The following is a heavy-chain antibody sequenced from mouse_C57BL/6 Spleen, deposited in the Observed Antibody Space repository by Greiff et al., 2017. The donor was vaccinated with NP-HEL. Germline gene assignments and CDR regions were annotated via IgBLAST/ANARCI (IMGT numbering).Heavy chain of an antibody. D-gene: IGHD2-2*01. Sequence: EVQLQQSGPELVKPGASVKISCKASGYTFTDYYMNWVKQSHGKSLEWIGDINPNNGGTSYNQKFKGKATLTVDKSSSTAYMGLRSLTSEDSAVYYCARWIYGYDGFAYWGQGTLVTVSA. V-gene: IGHV1-26*01. CDR1: GYTFTDYY. J-gene: IGHJ3*01. CDR3: ARWIYGYDGFAY. CDR2: INPNNGGT.